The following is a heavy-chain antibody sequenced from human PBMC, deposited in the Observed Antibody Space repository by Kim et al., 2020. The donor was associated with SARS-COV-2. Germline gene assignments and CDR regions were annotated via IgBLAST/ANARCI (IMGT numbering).Heavy chain of an antibody. J-gene: IGHJ6*02. CDR2: INPSGGST. V-gene: IGHV1-46*01. Sequence: ASVKVSCKASGYTFTSYYMHWVRQAPGQGLEWMGIINPSGGSTSYAQKFQGRVTMTRDTSTSTVYMELSSLRSEDTAVYYCARDRSSWYYPDLGLYYYYYGMDVWGQGTTVTVSS. D-gene: IGHD6-13*01. CDR1: GYTFTSYY. CDR3: ARDRSSWYYPDLGLYYYYYGMDV.